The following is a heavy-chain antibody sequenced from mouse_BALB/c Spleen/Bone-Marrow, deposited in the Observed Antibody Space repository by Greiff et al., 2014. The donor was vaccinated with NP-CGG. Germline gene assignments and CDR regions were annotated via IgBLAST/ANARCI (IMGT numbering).Heavy chain of an antibody. Sequence: VQLQQSGAELVKPGDSVKLSCTASGFNIKDTYMHWVKQRPEQGLEWIGRIDPANGNTKYDPKFQGKATITADTSSNTAYLQLSSLTSEDTAVYYCAAYYYGSSQLAYWGQGTLVTVYA. J-gene: IGHJ3*01. CDR3: AAYYYGSSQLAY. D-gene: IGHD1-1*01. CDR2: IDPANGNT. V-gene: IGHV14-3*02. CDR1: GFNIKDTY.